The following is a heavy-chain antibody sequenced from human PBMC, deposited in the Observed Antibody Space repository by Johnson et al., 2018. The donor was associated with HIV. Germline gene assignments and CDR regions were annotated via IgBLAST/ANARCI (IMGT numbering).Heavy chain of an antibody. Sequence: QVQLVESGGGVVQPGRSLRLSCAASGFTFSSYGMHWVRQAPGKGLEWVAVISYDGSNKYYADSVKGRFTISRDNSKNTLYLQMNSLRAEDTAVYYCARDMRQAAADTEAFDIWGQGTMVTVSS. J-gene: IGHJ3*02. D-gene: IGHD6-13*01. CDR2: ISYDGSNK. CDR1: GFTFSSYG. CDR3: ARDMRQAAADTEAFDI. V-gene: IGHV3-30*19.